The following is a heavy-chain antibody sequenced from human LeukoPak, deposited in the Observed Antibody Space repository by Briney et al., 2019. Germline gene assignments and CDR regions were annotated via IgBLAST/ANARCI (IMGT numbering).Heavy chain of an antibody. CDR2: ISSSSSTI. J-gene: IGHJ4*02. D-gene: IGHD3-22*01. V-gene: IGHV3-48*01. CDR1: GFTFSSYS. Sequence: PGGSLRLSCAASGFTFSSYSMNWVRQAPGKGPEWVSYISSSSSTIYYADSVKGRFTISRDNAKNSLYLQVNSLRAEDTAVYYCARDDSYYDSWAPARDYWGQGTLVTVSS. CDR3: ARDDSYYDSWAPARDY.